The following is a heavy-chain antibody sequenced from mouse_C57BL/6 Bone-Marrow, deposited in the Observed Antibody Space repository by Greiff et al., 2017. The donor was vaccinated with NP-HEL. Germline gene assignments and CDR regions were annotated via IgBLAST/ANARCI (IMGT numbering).Heavy chain of an antibody. CDR3: ARWAPGDGYFDY. D-gene: IGHD2-3*01. J-gene: IGHJ2*01. CDR2: INPNNGGT. Sequence: VQLQQSGPELVKPGASVKISCKASGYTFTDYYMNWVKQSHGKSLEWIGDINPNNGGTSYNQKFKGKATLTVDKSSSTAYMELRSLTSEDSAVYYCARWAPGDGYFDYWGQGTTLTVSS. CDR1: GYTFTDYY. V-gene: IGHV1-26*01.